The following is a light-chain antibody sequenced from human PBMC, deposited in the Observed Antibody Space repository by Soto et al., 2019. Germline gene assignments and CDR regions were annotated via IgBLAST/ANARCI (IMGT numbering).Light chain of an antibody. CDR1: QSVINSY. V-gene: IGKV3-20*01. CDR2: GAY. CDR3: QQYDSSPTT. J-gene: IGKJ1*01. Sequence: EVVLTQSPGTLSLSSGERATLSCRASQSVINSYLAWYQQKPGQAPRLLLYGAYNRATGIPDRFSGSGSGTDFTLTISRLEPEDFAVYFCQQYDSSPTTFGQGTKVDI.